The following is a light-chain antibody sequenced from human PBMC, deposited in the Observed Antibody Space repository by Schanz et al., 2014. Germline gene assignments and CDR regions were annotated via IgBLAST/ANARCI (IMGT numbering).Light chain of an antibody. J-gene: IGKJ4*01. CDR1: QSVNIN. Sequence: EIVLTQSPATLSVSPGERATLSCRASQSVNINLAWYQQKPGQAPRLLIYGASNRATGIPDRFSGSGSGTDFTLTINRLEPEDFAVYYCQQYDSSPLLSFGGGTKVEIK. CDR2: GAS. V-gene: IGKV3-20*01. CDR3: QQYDSSPLLS.